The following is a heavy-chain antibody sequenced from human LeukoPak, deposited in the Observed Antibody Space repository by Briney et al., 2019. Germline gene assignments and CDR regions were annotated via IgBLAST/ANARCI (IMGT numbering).Heavy chain of an antibody. J-gene: IGHJ6*02. CDR1: GGSISSGDYY. Sequence: SETLSLTCTVSGGSISSGDYYWSWIRQPPGKGLEWIGYIYYSGNTYYNPSLKSRVTMSVDTSKDQFSLKLSSVTAADTAVYYCARAKYYYYDMDVWGQGTTVTVSS. CDR2: IYYSGNT. V-gene: IGHV4-30-4*01. CDR3: ARAKYYYYDMDV.